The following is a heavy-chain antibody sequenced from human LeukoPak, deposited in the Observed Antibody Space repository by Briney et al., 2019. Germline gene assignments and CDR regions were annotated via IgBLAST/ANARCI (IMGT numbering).Heavy chain of an antibody. CDR3: ARDGTSTDDY. CDR1: GYTFTNFG. CDR2: ISGYNDNA. J-gene: IGHJ4*02. V-gene: IGHV1-18*01. Sequence: ASVNVSCKASGYTFTNFGIHWVRQAPGQGLDWMGWISGYNDNANYAQNLQGRVTMTTDTSTSTAYMELRRLRSDDTAIYYCARDGTSTDDYWGQGTLVTVSS. D-gene: IGHD2-2*01.